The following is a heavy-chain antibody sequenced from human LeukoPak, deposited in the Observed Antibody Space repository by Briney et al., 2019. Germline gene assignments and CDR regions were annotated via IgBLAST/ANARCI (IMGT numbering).Heavy chain of an antibody. V-gene: IGHV3-53*01. J-gene: IGHJ3*01. CDR2: IYNDGGT. Sequence: GGSLRLSCAASGFTVSSQYMSWVRQGPGKGLEWVALIYNDGGTHYTDSVKGRFTISRDTSRNTLFLQMNSLRVEDSAMYYCVKRLTLGDLSIKGAFALWGQGTLVTVAS. CDR3: VKRLTLGDLSIKGAFAL. CDR1: GFTVSSQY. D-gene: IGHD3-16*02.